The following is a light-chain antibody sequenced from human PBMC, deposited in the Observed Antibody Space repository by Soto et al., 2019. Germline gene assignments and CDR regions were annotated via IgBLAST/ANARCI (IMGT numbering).Light chain of an antibody. CDR1: QSVFSK. V-gene: IGKV3-11*01. CDR3: QHRMNWPLT. J-gene: IGKJ5*01. CDR2: DAS. Sequence: EMVLTHSPGTLSVSPGERAFLXYRASQSVFSKLAWYQQKPGQAPTLLIFDASARATGIPARFSGSGSGTDFTLTISSLEPEDFAVYYCQHRMNWPLTFGQGTRLEIK.